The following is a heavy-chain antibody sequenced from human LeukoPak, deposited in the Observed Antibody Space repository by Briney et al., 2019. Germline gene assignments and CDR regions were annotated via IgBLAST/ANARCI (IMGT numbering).Heavy chain of an antibody. D-gene: IGHD3-10*01. CDR1: GYTLTELS. V-gene: IGHV1-24*01. CDR3: ATAGGETMVRGVGDWFDP. Sequence: GASVKVSCKVSGYTLTELSMHWVRQAPGKGLEWMGGFDPEDGETIYAQKFQGRVTMTEDTSTDTAYMELSSLRSEDTAVYYCATAGGETMVRGVGDWFDPWAREPWSPSPQ. CDR2: FDPEDGET. J-gene: IGHJ5*02.